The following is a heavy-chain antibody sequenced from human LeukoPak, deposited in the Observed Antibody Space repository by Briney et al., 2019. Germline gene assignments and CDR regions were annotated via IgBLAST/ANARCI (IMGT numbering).Heavy chain of an antibody. V-gene: IGHV1-69*13. J-gene: IGHJ6*02. CDR1: GGTFSSYA. CDR3: ARAYGDYSWSGGMDV. D-gene: IGHD4-17*01. Sequence: SVKVSCKASGGTFSSYAISWVRQAPGQGLEWMGGIIPIFGTANYAQKFQSRVTITADESTSTAYMELSSLRSEDTAVYYCARAYGDYSWSGGMDVWGQGTTVTVS. CDR2: IIPIFGTA.